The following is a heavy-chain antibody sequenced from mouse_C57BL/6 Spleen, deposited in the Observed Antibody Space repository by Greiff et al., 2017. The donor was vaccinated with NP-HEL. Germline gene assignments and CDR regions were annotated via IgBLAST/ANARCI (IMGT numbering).Heavy chain of an antibody. CDR1: GYTFTSYW. CDR3: ARSPPHYGSSYAMDY. Sequence: QVQLQQPGAELVKPGASVKLSCKASGYTFTSYWMHWVKQRPGQGLEWIGMIHPNSGSTNYNEKFKSKATLTVDKSSSTAYMQLSSLTSEDSAVYYCARSPPHYGSSYAMDYWGQGTSVTVSS. V-gene: IGHV1-64*01. J-gene: IGHJ4*01. CDR2: IHPNSGST. D-gene: IGHD1-1*01.